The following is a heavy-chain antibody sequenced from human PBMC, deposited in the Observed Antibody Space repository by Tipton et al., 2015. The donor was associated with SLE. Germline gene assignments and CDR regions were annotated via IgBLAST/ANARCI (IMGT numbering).Heavy chain of an antibody. CDR1: GFIVSNNY. D-gene: IGHD3-3*01. CDR3: ARGSGAIDL. V-gene: IGHV3-53*01. CDR2: IYRDGST. Sequence: SLRLSCAASGFIVSNNYMSWVRQAPGKGLQWVSSIYRDGSTYYADSVQGRFTLSRDNSENTLNLHMNSLRVEDTALYYCARGSGAIDLWGQGALVTVSS. J-gene: IGHJ5*02.